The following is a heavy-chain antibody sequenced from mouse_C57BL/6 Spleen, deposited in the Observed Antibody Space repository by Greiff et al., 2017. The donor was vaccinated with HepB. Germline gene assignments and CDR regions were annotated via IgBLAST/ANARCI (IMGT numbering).Heavy chain of an antibody. Sequence: EVQLQESGGGLVKPGGSLKLSCAASGFTFSDYGMHWVRQAPEKGLEWVAYISSGSSTIYYADTVKGRFTISRDNAKNTLFLQMTSLRSEDTAMYYCAREEDYSNYGGAMDYWGQGTSVTVSS. V-gene: IGHV5-17*01. D-gene: IGHD2-5*01. CDR3: AREEDYSNYGGAMDY. J-gene: IGHJ4*01. CDR1: GFTFSDYG. CDR2: ISSGSSTI.